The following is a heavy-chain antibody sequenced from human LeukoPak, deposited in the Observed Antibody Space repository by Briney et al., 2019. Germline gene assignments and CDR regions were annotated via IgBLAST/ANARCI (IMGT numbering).Heavy chain of an antibody. D-gene: IGHD5-24*01. CDR2: TNTDGSST. CDR1: GFTFSSYW. Sequence: PGGSLRLSCAASGFTFSSYWMYWARQVPGKGLVWVSGTNTDGSSTSYADSVKGRFTISRDNAKSSLYLQMNSLRAEDTALYYCVRGDGGHWGQGTLVTVSS. CDR3: VRGDGGH. V-gene: IGHV3-74*01. J-gene: IGHJ1*01.